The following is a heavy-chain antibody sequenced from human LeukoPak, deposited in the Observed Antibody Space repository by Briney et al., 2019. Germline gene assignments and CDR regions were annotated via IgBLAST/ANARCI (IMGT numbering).Heavy chain of an antibody. CDR1: GFTFSNYG. CDR2: TDTIGNYI. Sequence: PGGSLRLSCEASGFTFSNYGMNWVRQAPGKGLEGVSFTDTIGNYIYYRHSVKGRFTISRDKARNLLFLQMNGLRAEDTPVYYFSSGRSITLLRGVAMSDGFDIWGQGAMVAVSS. J-gene: IGHJ3*02. V-gene: IGHV3-21*06. D-gene: IGHD3-10*01. CDR3: SSGRSITLLRGVAMSDGFDI.